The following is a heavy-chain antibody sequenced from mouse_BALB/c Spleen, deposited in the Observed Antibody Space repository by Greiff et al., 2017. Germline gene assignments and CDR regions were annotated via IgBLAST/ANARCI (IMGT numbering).Heavy chain of an antibody. V-gene: IGHV7-3*02. CDR1: GFTFTDYY. D-gene: IGHD4-1*01. CDR3: ARLTGTGGYAMDY. Sequence: EVKLMESGGGLVQPGGSLRLSCATSGFTFTDYYMSWVRQPPGKALEWLGFIRNKANGYTTEYSASVKGRFTISRDNSQSILYLQMNTLRAEDSATYYCARLTGTGGYAMDYWGQGTSVTVSS. CDR2: IRNKANGYTT. J-gene: IGHJ4*01.